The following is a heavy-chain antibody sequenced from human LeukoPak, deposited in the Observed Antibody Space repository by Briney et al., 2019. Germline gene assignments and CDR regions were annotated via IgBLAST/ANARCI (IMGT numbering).Heavy chain of an antibody. J-gene: IGHJ2*01. V-gene: IGHV3-48*02. Sequence: DPGGSLRLSCAASGFTFSTHNMNWVRQAPGKGLEWVSYISSTTRTIYYADSVKGRFTISRDNAKNSLYLQMNSLRDEDTAVYYCARDRQQMDREGYFDLWGRGTLVTVSS. D-gene: IGHD6-13*01. CDR2: ISSTTRTI. CDR1: GFTFSTHN. CDR3: ARDRQQMDREGYFDL.